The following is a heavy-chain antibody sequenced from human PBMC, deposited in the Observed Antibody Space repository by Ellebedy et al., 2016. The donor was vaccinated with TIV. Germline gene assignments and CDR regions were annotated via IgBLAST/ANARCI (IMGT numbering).Heavy chain of an antibody. CDR3: AREKSRILFDY. CDR1: GGSFSGYY. V-gene: IGHV4-34*01. Sequence: SETLSLTXAVYGGSFSGYYWSWIRQPPGKGLEWIGEINHSGSTNYNPSLKSRVTISVDTSKNQFSLKLSSVTAADTAVYYCAREKSRILFDYWGQGTLVTVSS. J-gene: IGHJ4*02. CDR2: INHSGST.